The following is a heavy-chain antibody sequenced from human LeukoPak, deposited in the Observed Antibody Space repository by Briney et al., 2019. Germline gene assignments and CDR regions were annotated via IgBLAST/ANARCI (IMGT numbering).Heavy chain of an antibody. D-gene: IGHD1-14*01. CDR2: IFKSGNT. CDR1: GDSISTTGYF. Sequence: SETLSLTCSVSGDSISTTGYFWVWIRQSPGRDLEWIGSIFKSGNTFYNMCLKSRLTISVDTSKNEFSLSLTSVTAADTAVYYCAGTGIRNWFDPWGEGILVTVSS. J-gene: IGHJ5*02. V-gene: IGHV4-39*01. CDR3: AGTGIRNWFDP.